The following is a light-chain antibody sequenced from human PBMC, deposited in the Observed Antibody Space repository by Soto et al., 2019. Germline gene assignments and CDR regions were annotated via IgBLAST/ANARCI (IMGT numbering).Light chain of an antibody. CDR3: CSYAGTDTYA. CDR2: DVS. Sequence: QSVLTQPRSVSGSPGQSVTISCTGTSSDVGGYDYVSWYQQHPGKAPKVMIYDVSKWPSGVPDRFSGSKSGNTASLTISGLQAEDEAEYYCCSYAGTDTYAFGTGTKLTVL. J-gene: IGLJ1*01. V-gene: IGLV2-11*01. CDR1: SSDVGGYDY.